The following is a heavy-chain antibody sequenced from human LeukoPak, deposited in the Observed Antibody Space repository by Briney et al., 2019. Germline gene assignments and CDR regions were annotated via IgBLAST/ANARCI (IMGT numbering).Heavy chain of an antibody. CDR2: ISAYNGNK. D-gene: IGHD3-22*01. Sequence: ASVKVSCKASGYTFTSYGISWVRQAPGQGLEWMGCISAYNGNKNYAQKLQGRVTMTTDTSTSTTYREQRNLRSEDTAVYYCVEVPPVYYYASTGYCEANYWGQGTLVTVSS. J-gene: IGHJ4*02. CDR3: VEVPPVYYYASTGYCEANY. V-gene: IGHV1-18*01. CDR1: GYTFTSYG.